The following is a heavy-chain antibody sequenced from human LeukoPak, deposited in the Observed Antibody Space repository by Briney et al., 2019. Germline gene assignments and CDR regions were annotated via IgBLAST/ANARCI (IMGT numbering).Heavy chain of an antibody. V-gene: IGHV4-59*01. CDR2: IYYSGNT. J-gene: IGHJ3*02. CDR1: GGSISSFY. Sequence: PETLSLTCTVSGGSISSFYWSWIRQPPGKGLEWIGYIYYSGNTNYSPSLKSRVTMSVDTSKNQFSLKLSSVTAADTAVYYCARDWITGTGDAFDIWGQGTMVTVSS. CDR3: ARDWITGTGDAFDI. D-gene: IGHD1-7*01.